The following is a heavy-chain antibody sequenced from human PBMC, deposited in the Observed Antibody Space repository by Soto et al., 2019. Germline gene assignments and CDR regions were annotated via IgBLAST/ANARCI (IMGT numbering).Heavy chain of an antibody. D-gene: IGHD2-8*01. CDR2: ISSSSSYI. J-gene: IGHJ4*02. CDR3: ARHDNGAYWDY. V-gene: IGHV3-21*01. Sequence: EVQLVESGGGLVQPGGSLRLSCAASGFTFSSYSMNWVRQAPGKGLEWVSSISSSSSYIYYADSVKGRFTISRDNAKNSLYLQMNSLRAEDTAVFYCARHDNGAYWDYWGQGTLVTVSS. CDR1: GFTFSSYS.